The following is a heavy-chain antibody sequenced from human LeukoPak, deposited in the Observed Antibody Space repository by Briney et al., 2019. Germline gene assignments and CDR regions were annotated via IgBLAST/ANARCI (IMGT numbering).Heavy chain of an antibody. CDR3: AREGRFLEWLPATIDY. Sequence: PGGSLRLSCAASGFTFSSYGMHWVRQAPGKGLEWVANIKQDGSEKYYVDSVKGRFTISRDNAKNSLYLQMNSLRAEDTAVYYCAREGRFLEWLPATIDYWGQGTLVTVSS. D-gene: IGHD3-3*01. CDR2: IKQDGSEK. J-gene: IGHJ4*02. V-gene: IGHV3-7*01. CDR1: GFTFSSYG.